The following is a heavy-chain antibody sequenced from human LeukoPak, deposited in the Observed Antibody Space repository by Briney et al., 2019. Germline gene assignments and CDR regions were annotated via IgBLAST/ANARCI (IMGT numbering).Heavy chain of an antibody. J-gene: IGHJ4*02. CDR3: ARVPNDRITIFGDPIYYFDY. V-gene: IGHV3-30*03. D-gene: IGHD3-3*01. CDR1: GFTFSSYG. CDR2: ISYDGSNK. Sequence: GGSLRLSCAASGFTFSSYGMHWVRQAPGKGLEWVAVISYDGSNKYYADSVKGRFTISRDNSKNTLYLQMNSLRAEDTAVYYCARVPNDRITIFGDPIYYFDYWGQGTLVTVSS.